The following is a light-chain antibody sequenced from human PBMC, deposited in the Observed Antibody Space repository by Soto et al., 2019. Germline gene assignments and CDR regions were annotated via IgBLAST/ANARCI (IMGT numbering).Light chain of an antibody. J-gene: IGKJ1*01. Sequence: EIVLTQSPGTLSFSPGERATLSCRASQSVSSSYLAWYQQKPGQAPRLLIYGASSRATGIPDRFSGSGSGTDFTLTISRLEPEDFAVYYCQQYGSSLRTFGQGTKV. CDR3: QQYGSSLRT. V-gene: IGKV3-20*01. CDR2: GAS. CDR1: QSVSSSY.